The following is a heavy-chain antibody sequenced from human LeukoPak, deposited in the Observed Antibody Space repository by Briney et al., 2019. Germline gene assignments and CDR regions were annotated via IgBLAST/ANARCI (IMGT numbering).Heavy chain of an antibody. CDR1: GGSISSYY. J-gene: IGHJ6*02. CDR3: ARIAYYYDSSGYPIHHGMDV. D-gene: IGHD3-22*01. CDR2: IYYSGST. Sequence: SETLSLTCTVSGGSISSYYWSWIRQPPGKGLEWIGYIYYSGSTNYNPSLKSRVTISVDTSKNQFSLKLSSVTAADTAVYYCARIAYYYDSSGYPIHHGMDVWGQGTTVTVSS. V-gene: IGHV4-59*12.